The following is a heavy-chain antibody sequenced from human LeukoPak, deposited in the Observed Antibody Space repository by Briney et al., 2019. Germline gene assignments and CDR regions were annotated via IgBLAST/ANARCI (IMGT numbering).Heavy chain of an antibody. CDR2: ISSNGGST. V-gene: IGHV3-64*01. Sequence: PGGSLRLSCAASGFKFSSYWMNWVRQVPGKGLEYVSAISSNGGSTYYANSVKGRFTISRDNSKNTLYLQMGSLRAEDMAVYYCARDQLVGATPGPPGDYWGQGTLVTVSS. CDR3: ARDQLVGATPGPPGDY. J-gene: IGHJ4*02. CDR1: GFKFSSYW. D-gene: IGHD1-26*01.